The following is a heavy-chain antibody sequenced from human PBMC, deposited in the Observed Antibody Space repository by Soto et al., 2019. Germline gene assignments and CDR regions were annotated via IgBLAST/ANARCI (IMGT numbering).Heavy chain of an antibody. CDR3: VSDNMRAYSAASFDY. J-gene: IGHJ4*02. D-gene: IGHD2-2*01. CDR1: GFALSTYE. CDR2: ISVSGNIR. Sequence: EMQLAESGGGLVQPGGSLRLYCNASGFALSTYEIHWVRQAPGKGLEWITYISVSGNIRKYADSVDGRFSISRNNVANSIHPHLNSLSADDTAVYYCVSDNMRAYSAASFDYWGQGTLVIVSS. V-gene: IGHV3-48*03.